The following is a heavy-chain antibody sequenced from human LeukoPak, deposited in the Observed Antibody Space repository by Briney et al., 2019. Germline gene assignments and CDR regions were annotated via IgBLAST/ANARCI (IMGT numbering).Heavy chain of an antibody. CDR2: ISPYNGNT. J-gene: IGHJ4*02. Sequence: ASVKVSCKASGYTFTNYGISWVRQAPGQGLEWMGWISPYNGNTNYAQKLQGRVTMTTDTSTTTAYMELRSLRAEDTAVYYCAKDYHSMIVYYFDYWGQGTLVSVSS. D-gene: IGHD3-22*01. V-gene: IGHV1-18*01. CDR3: AKDYHSMIVYYFDY. CDR1: GYTFTNYG.